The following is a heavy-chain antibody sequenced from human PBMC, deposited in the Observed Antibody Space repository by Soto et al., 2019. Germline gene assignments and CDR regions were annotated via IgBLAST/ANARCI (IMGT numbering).Heavy chain of an antibody. D-gene: IGHD1-26*01. V-gene: IGHV3-30*18. CDR1: RLTFNTYG. CDR3: TKDRPPQSRSGCYNS. CDR2: IAWDGSNK. Sequence: GGSLRLSCAGSRLTFNTYGMHWVRQAPGKGLEWVALIAWDGSNKYYADSVKGRFTISRDNSKSTLFLQMNSLTPEDTAVYYCTKDRPPQSRSGCYNSWGQGTLVTVS. J-gene: IGHJ4*02.